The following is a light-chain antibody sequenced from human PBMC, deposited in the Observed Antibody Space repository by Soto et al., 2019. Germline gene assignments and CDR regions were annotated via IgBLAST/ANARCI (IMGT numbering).Light chain of an antibody. Sequence: ETVMTQSPGTLSVSLGERATLSCRASQSVSIHLAWYQQKPGQAPRLLIYDTSTRATGIPARFSGSGSGTEFTLTISGLQSEDFAVYYCQQYSNWPPNTFGQGTRLEIK. CDR3: QQYSNWPPNT. CDR1: QSVSIH. J-gene: IGKJ5*01. CDR2: DTS. V-gene: IGKV3-15*01.